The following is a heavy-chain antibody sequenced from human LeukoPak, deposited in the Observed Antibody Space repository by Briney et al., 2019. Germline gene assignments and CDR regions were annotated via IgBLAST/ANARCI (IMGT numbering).Heavy chain of an antibody. Sequence: PGGSLRLSCIASGFTFSSNWMGWVRQAPGKGLEWVANIKQDESEKYYLDSVKGRFTISRDNTKNSLYLETSSLRAEDTAVYYCATIEAVRFQYWGQGTLVAVSS. CDR2: IKQDESEK. CDR3: ATIEAVRFQY. V-gene: IGHV3-7*01. J-gene: IGHJ4*02. CDR1: GFTFSSNW. D-gene: IGHD3-3*01.